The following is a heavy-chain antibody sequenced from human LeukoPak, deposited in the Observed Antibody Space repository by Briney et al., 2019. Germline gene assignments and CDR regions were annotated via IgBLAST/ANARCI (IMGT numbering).Heavy chain of an antibody. V-gene: IGHV3-72*01. Sequence: GGSLRLSCAASGFTFSDHYMNWVRQAPGKGLEWVARSRNRTHSYTTKYAASLKGRFIISRDDSKNSLYLQMNSLRAEDTAVYYCAKAPNVWWYYFDYWGQGTLVTVSS. CDR1: GFTFSDHY. CDR2: SRNRTHSYTT. CDR3: AKAPNVWWYYFDY. J-gene: IGHJ4*02. D-gene: IGHD2-15*01.